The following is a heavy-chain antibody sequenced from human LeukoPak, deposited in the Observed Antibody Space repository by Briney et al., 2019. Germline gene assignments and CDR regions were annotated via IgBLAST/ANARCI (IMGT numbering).Heavy chain of an antibody. CDR3: AKDTYGNYYYAMDV. V-gene: IGHV3-9*01. Sequence: QPGGSLRLSCAASGFTFDDYAMHWVRQAPGKGLEWVSSISWNGGNIDYADSVKCRFTISRDNAKNSLHLQMNSLRAEDTALYYCAKDTYGNYYYAMDVWGQGTKVTVSS. J-gene: IGHJ6*02. CDR1: GFTFDDYA. CDR2: ISWNGGNI. D-gene: IGHD4-17*01.